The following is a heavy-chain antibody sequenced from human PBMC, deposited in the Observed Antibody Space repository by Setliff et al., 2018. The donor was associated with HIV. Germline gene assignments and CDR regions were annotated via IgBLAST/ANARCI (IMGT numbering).Heavy chain of an antibody. Sequence: PSETLSLTCAVYGGSFSGYYWSWIRQPPGNGLEWIGSIYHTGSTYYKPSLKSRVTISVDTSENQFSLRLSSVTAADTAVYYCVRVSCSSWYSIPRNYYYSMDVWGEGTTVTVSS. CDR2: IYHTGST. CDR3: VRVSCSSWYSIPRNYYYSMDV. V-gene: IGHV4-34*01. CDR1: GGSFSGYY. J-gene: IGHJ6*03. D-gene: IGHD6-13*01.